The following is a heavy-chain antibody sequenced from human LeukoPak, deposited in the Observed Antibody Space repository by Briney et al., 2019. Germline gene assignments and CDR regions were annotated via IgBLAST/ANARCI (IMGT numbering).Heavy chain of an antibody. D-gene: IGHD2-2*01. CDR1: GGSISSYY. Sequence: SETLSPTCTVSGGSISSYYWSWIRQPPGKGLEWIGEINHSGSTNYNPSLKSRVTISVDTSKNQFSLKLSSVTAADTAVYYCARTIVVVPAATRAFDIWGQGTMVTVSS. J-gene: IGHJ3*02. CDR2: INHSGST. CDR3: ARTIVVVPAATRAFDI. V-gene: IGHV4-34*01.